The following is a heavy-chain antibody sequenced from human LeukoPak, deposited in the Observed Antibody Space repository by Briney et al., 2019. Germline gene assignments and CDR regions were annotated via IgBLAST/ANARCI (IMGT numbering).Heavy chain of an antibody. CDR3: AKDRRLVWTGPSDV. CDR1: GFTFSSYE. Sequence: GGSLRLSCAASGFTFSSYEMNWVRQAPGKGLEWVSYISSSGSTKYYADSVKGRFTISRDNSKNTLYLQMNSLRAEDTAVYYCAKDRRLVWTGPSDVWGKGTTVTVSS. D-gene: IGHD1-1*01. CDR2: ISSSGSTK. V-gene: IGHV3-48*03. J-gene: IGHJ6*04.